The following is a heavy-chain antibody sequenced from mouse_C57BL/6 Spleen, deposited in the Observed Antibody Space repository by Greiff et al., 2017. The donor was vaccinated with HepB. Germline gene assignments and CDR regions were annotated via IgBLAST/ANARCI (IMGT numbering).Heavy chain of an antibody. Sequence: VQLQESGAELVRPGASVTLSCKASGYTFTDYEMHWVKQTPVHGLEWIGAIDPETGGTAYNQKFKGKAILTAGKSSSTAYMELRSLTSEDSAVYYCTRVSSGYGYFDVWGTGTTVTVSS. CDR3: TRVSSGYGYFDV. D-gene: IGHD3-2*02. V-gene: IGHV1-15*01. J-gene: IGHJ1*03. CDR2: IDPETGGT. CDR1: GYTFTDYE.